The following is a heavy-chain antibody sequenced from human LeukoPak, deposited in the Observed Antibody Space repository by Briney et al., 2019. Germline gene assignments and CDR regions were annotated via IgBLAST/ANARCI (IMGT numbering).Heavy chain of an antibody. CDR2: ISWDGGST. CDR3: AKGSKWGHSSSWYGLGYYGMDV. CDR1: GFTFDDYT. J-gene: IGHJ6*02. Sequence: GGSLRLSCAASGFTFDDYTMHWVRQAPGKGLEWVSLISWDGGSTYYADSVKGRFTISRDNSKNSLYLQMNSLRTEDTALYYCAKGSKWGHSSSWYGLGYYGMDVWGQGTTVTVSS. V-gene: IGHV3-43*01. D-gene: IGHD6-13*01.